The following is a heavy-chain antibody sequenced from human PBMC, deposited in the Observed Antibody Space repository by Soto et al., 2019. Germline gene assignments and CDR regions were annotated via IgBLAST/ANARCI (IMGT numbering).Heavy chain of an antibody. J-gene: IGHJ4*02. CDR1: GGSFSGYY. Sequence: SETLSLTCAVYGGSFSGYYWSWIRQPPGKGLEWIGEINHSGSTNYNPSLKSRGTISVDTSKNQFSLKLSSVTAAETAVYYCARAHVLRYFDWFPDYWGQGSLVTVSS. CDR2: INHSGST. D-gene: IGHD3-9*01. V-gene: IGHV4-34*01. CDR3: ARAHVLRYFDWFPDY.